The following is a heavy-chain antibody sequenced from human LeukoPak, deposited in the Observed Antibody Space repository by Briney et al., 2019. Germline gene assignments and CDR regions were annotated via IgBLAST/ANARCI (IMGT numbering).Heavy chain of an antibody. J-gene: IGHJ4*02. D-gene: IGHD5-18*01. CDR1: GFTVSSNY. V-gene: IGHV3-53*01. CDR3: ARLVYSYGCNCFDY. CDR2: IYSGGST. Sequence: GGSLRLSRAASGFTVSSNYMSWVRQAPGKGLEWVSVIYSGGSTYYADSVKGRFTISRDNSKNTLYLQMNSLRAEDTAVYYCARLVYSYGCNCFDYWGQGTLVTVSS.